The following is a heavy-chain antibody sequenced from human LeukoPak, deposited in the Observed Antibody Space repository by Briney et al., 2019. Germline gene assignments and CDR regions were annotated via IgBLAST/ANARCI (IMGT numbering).Heavy chain of an antibody. CDR3: TRGDGWSFDY. Sequence: GGSLRLSCAASGFIFSDYYIDWVRQAPGKGLEWLGRSRNRAHNYMTEYAASAKDRFTISRDESQKSLFLQMCNLGTEDTAVYYCTRGDGWSFDYWGQGTLVTVSS. D-gene: IGHD6-19*01. J-gene: IGHJ4*02. CDR1: GFIFSDYY. CDR2: SRNRAHNYMT. V-gene: IGHV3-72*01.